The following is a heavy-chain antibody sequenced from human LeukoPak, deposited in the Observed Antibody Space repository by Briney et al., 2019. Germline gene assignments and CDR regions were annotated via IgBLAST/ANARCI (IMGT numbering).Heavy chain of an antibody. D-gene: IGHD4-23*01. CDR3: AIGPGGLFDY. Sequence: GGSLRLSCVASGFTFSSYAMSWVRQAPGKGLEWVSTIGGSDGSTFYADSVKGRFSISRDNSKNTLYLQMNSLRAEDTAVYYCAIGPGGLFDYWGQGTLVTVSS. CDR1: GFTFSSYA. J-gene: IGHJ4*02. CDR2: IGGSDGST. V-gene: IGHV3-23*01.